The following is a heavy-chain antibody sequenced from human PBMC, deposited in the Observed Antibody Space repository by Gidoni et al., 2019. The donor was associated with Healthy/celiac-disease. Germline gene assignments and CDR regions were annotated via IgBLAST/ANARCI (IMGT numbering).Heavy chain of an antibody. CDR3: ARDLKASNTPRIKSYYYYYGMDV. CDR1: GDSVSSNSAA. Sequence: QVQLQQSGPGLVKPSQTLSLTCAISGDSVSSNSAAWNWIRQSPSRGLEWLGRTYYRSKWYNDYAVSVKSRITTNPDTSKNQFSLQLNSVTPEDTAVYYCARDLKASNTPRIKSYYYYYGMDVWGQGTTVTVSS. V-gene: IGHV6-1*01. J-gene: IGHJ6*02. CDR2: TYYRSKWYN. D-gene: IGHD2-15*01.